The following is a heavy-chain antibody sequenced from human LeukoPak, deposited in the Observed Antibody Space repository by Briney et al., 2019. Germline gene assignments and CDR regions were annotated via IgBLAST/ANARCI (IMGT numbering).Heavy chain of an antibody. CDR3: ARGGSGYSSSWTLSGYYYYGMDV. CDR2: INTNTGNP. V-gene: IGHV7-4-1*02. Sequence: GASVKVSCKASGYTFTSYAMNWVRQAPGQGLEWMGWINTNTGNPTYAQGFTGRFVFSLDTSVSTAYLQISSLKAEDTAVYYCARGGSGYSSSWTLSGYYYYGMDVWGQGTTVTVSS. J-gene: IGHJ6*02. D-gene: IGHD6-13*01. CDR1: GYTFTSYA.